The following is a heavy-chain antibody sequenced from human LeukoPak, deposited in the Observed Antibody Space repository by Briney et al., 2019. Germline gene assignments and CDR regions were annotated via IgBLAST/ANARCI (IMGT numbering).Heavy chain of an antibody. J-gene: IGHJ4*02. V-gene: IGHV4-61*01. CDR1: GGSISSSSYY. D-gene: IGHD5-12*01. CDR3: ARDGYSGSDAL. CDR2: IYHSGST. Sequence: SETLSLTCTVSGGSISSSSYYWGWIRQPPGKGLEWIGYIYHSGSTNYNPSLKSRVTISVDTSQNQFSLKLSSVTAADTAVYYCARDGYSGSDALWGQGTLVTVSS.